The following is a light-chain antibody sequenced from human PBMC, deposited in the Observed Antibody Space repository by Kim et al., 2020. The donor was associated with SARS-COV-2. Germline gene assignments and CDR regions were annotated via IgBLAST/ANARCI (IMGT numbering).Light chain of an antibody. CDR2: QDS. CDR3: QAWDSSTGV. Sequence: SGSPGQTASITCSGDKVGDKYACWYQQKPGQSPVLGIYQDSKRPSGIPERFSGSNSGNTATLTISGTQAMDEADYYCQAWDSSTGVFGGGTQLTVL. V-gene: IGLV3-1*01. CDR1: KVGDKY. J-gene: IGLJ2*01.